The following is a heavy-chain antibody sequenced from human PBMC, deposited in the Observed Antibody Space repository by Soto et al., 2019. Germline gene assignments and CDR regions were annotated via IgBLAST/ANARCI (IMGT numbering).Heavy chain of an antibody. J-gene: IGHJ1*01. CDR2: ISSSSSTI. V-gene: IGHV3-48*02. Sequence: GGSLRLSCAASGFTFSNYGLHWVRQAPGKGLEWVSYISSSSSTIYYADSVKGRFTISRDNAKNSLYLQMNSLRDEDTAVNYCARGVPYSWGQGTLVTVSS. D-gene: IGHD2-21*01. CDR1: GFTFSNYG. CDR3: ARGVPYS.